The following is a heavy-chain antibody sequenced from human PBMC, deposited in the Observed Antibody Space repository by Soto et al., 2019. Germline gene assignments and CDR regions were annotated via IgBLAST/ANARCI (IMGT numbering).Heavy chain of an antibody. D-gene: IGHD3-10*01. Sequence: SETLSLTCTVSGGSITTYYWSWIRQPAGKGLEWIGRIYSGGSTNYNPSLRSRVTVSVDMSKNQFSLKLSSVTAADTPVYYCGSGAGGFGNFSLDYWDQVTLVTVSS. V-gene: IGHV4-4*07. J-gene: IGHJ4*02. CDR3: GSGAGGFGNFSLDY. CDR2: IYSGGST. CDR1: GGSITTYY.